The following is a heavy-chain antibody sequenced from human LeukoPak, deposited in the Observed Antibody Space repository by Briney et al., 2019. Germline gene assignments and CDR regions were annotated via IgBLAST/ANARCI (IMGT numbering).Heavy chain of an antibody. V-gene: IGHV3-33*06. CDR2: IWYDGSNK. CDR3: AKDKGGGSRPDAFDI. CDR1: GFTFSSYG. J-gene: IGHJ3*02. Sequence: PGRSLRLSCAASGFTFSSYGMHWVRQAPGKGLEWVAVIWYDGSNKYYADSVKGRFTISRDNSKNTLYLQMNSLRAEDTAVYYCAKDKGGGSRPDAFDIWGQGTMVTVSS. D-gene: IGHD2-15*01.